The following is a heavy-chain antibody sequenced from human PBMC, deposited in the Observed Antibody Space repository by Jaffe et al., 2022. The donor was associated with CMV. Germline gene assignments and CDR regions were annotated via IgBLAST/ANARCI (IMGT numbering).Heavy chain of an antibody. CDR2: IDWDDDK. D-gene: IGHD3-22*01. J-gene: IGHJ4*02. CDR1: GFSLSTSGMC. CDR3: ARMGDYYDSSGYYSGFDY. Sequence: QVTLRESGPALVKPTQTLTLTCTFSGFSLSTSGMCVSWIRQPPGKALEWLALIDWDDDKYYSTSLKTRLTISKDTSKNQVVLTMTNMDPVDTATYYCARMGDYYDSSGYYSGFDYWGQGTLVTVSS. V-gene: IGHV2-70*01.